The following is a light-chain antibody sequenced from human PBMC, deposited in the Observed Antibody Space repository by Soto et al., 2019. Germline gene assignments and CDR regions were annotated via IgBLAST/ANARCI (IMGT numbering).Light chain of an antibody. CDR3: WSYAGSRTFV. CDR1: SSDVGAYNL. V-gene: IGLV2-23*01. Sequence: QSVLTQPASVSGSPEQSITISCTGTSSDVGAYNLVSWYQQLPGKAPRLIIYEGTKLPSGISHRFSGSKSDNTASLTISGLRAEDEAHYHCWSYAGSRTFVFGGGTKVTVL. J-gene: IGLJ2*01. CDR2: EGT.